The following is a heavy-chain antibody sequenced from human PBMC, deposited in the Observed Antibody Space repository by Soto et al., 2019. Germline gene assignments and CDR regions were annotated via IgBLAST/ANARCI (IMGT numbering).Heavy chain of an antibody. Sequence: ASVKVSCKASGYTFTSYYMHWVRQAPGQGLEWMGIINPSGGSTSYAQKFQGRVTMTRDTSTSTVYMELSSLRSEDTAVYYCARDLDYGGNSRSNWFDPWGQGTLVTVSS. CDR3: ARDLDYGGNSRSNWFDP. V-gene: IGHV1-46*01. CDR1: GYTFTSYY. J-gene: IGHJ5*02. D-gene: IGHD4-17*01. CDR2: INPSGGST.